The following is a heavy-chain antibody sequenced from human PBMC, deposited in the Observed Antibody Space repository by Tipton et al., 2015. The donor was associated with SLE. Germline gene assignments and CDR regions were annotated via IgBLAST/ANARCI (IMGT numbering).Heavy chain of an antibody. CDR3: ARGGIQLREGFDY. CDR2: IYYSGST. J-gene: IGHJ4*02. D-gene: IGHD5-18*01. Sequence: TLSLTCTVSGGSISSYYWSWIRQPPGKGLEWIGYIYYSGSTNYNPSLKSRVTIPVDTSKNQFSLKLSSVTAANTAVYYCARGGIQLREGFDYWGQGTLVTVSS. V-gene: IGHV4-59*12. CDR1: GGSISSYY.